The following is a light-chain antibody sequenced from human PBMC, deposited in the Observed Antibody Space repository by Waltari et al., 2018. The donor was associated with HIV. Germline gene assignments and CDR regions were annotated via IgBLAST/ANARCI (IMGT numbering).Light chain of an antibody. J-gene: IGKJ1*01. Sequence: DIQMTQSPATLSASVGDRVTLTCRASQSISGWLAWYQQKPGKVPKLLIYKASSLESGVPSRFSGSGSGTEFTLTISSLQPDDFATYYCQQYNSYPWTFGQGTKVEIK. CDR3: QQYNSYPWT. CDR2: KAS. V-gene: IGKV1-5*03. CDR1: QSISGW.